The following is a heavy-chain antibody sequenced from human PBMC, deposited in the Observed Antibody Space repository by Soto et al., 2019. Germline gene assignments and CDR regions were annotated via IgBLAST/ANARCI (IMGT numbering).Heavy chain of an antibody. V-gene: IGHV4-59*08. D-gene: IGHD3-3*01. CDR2: IYYSGST. Sequence: SETQSVISTVSGGYITGYHWGCIRQTSGKGLEWIGYIYYSGSTNYNPSLKSRVTISVNTSENQFSLKLSSVTAADTAVYYCARHIALSGSFPFDYWGQGTLVTVSS. CDR1: GGYITGYH. J-gene: IGHJ4*02. CDR3: ARHIALSGSFPFDY.